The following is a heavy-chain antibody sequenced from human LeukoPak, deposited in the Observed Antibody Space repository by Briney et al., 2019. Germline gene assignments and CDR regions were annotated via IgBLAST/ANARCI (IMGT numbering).Heavy chain of an antibody. CDR1: SVSISGYY. CDR2: IYYSGGT. V-gene: IGHV4-59*08. Sequence: PSETLSLTCTVSSVSISGYYWSWIRQPPGKGLEWIGYIYYSGGTNYHPSLKSRVTMSADTSKNQFSLKLSSVTAADTAVYYCARLTYDYTGNYYLYYFDYWGQGTLVTVSS. J-gene: IGHJ4*02. D-gene: IGHD1-26*01. CDR3: ARLTYDYTGNYYLYYFDY.